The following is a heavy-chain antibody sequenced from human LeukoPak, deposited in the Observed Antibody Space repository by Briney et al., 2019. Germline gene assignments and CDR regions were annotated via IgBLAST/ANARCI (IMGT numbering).Heavy chain of an antibody. CDR1: GGTFSSYA. J-gene: IGHJ4*02. D-gene: IGHD5-18*01. V-gene: IGHV1-69*04. CDR3: ARREYSYGYV. Sequence: ASVKVSCKASGGTFSSYAISWVRQAPGQGLEWMGRMIPILGIANYAQKFQGRVTITADKSTSTAYMELSSLRSEDTAVYYCARREYSYGYVWGQGTLVTVSS. CDR2: MIPILGIA.